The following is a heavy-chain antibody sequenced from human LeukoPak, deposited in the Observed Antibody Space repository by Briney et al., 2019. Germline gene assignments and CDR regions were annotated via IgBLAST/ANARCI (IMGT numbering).Heavy chain of an antibody. CDR1: GFTFSSYW. J-gene: IGHJ4*02. D-gene: IGHD2-15*01. Sequence: PGGSLRLSCAASGFTFSSYWMGWVRQAPGKGLEWVANIKQDGSERYYVDSVKGRFTTSRDNAKNSLYLQMNSLRAVDTAVYYCARGPSGGNGFSYWGLGTLVTVSS. CDR3: ARGPSGGNGFSY. V-gene: IGHV3-7*04. CDR2: IKQDGSER.